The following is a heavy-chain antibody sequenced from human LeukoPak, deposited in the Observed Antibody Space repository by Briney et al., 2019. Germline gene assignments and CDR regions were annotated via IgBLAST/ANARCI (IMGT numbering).Heavy chain of an antibody. CDR2: INTDNGNT. V-gene: IGHV1-18*01. CDR3: ARGGPWNDAFDV. Sequence: ASVTVSCKASGYTFINYGITWVRHAPGQGLDLMGWINTDNGNTYYEQKIQGRVTMTADTSTRTGYMELRSLRSDDTAVYYCARGGPWNDAFDVWGQGTMVTVSS. CDR1: GYTFINYG. D-gene: IGHD1-1*01. J-gene: IGHJ3*01.